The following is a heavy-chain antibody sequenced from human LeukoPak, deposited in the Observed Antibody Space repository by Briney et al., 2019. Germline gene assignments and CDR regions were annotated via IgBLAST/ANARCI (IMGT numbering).Heavy chain of an antibody. CDR1: GFTFSGYG. CDR3: AKESEGASPAY. J-gene: IGHJ4*02. CDR2: TSYSGDGA. V-gene: IGHV3-23*01. Sequence: GGSLRLSCVVSGFTFSGYGLSWVRQTPGKGLEWVSATSYSGDGAYYADSVRGRFTASRDGSTNTYNLQMDSLRAEDTAVYYCAKESEGASPAYWGRGTLVTVSS. D-gene: IGHD3-16*01.